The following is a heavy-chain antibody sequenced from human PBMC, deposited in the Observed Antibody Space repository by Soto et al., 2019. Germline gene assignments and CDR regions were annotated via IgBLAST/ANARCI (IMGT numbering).Heavy chain of an antibody. CDR3: ARDYSGGSSAPDY. CDR1: GFTFSSYS. Sequence: GGSLRLSCAASGFTFSSYSMHWVRQAPGKGLEWVAVISYDGSNKYYADSVKGRFTISRDNSKNTLYLQMNSLRAEDTAVYYCARDYSGGSSAPDYWGQGTLVTVSS. CDR2: ISYDGSNK. V-gene: IGHV3-30*03. D-gene: IGHD2-15*01. J-gene: IGHJ4*02.